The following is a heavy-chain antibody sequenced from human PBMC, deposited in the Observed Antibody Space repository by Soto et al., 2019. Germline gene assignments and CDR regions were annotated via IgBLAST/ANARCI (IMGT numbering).Heavy chain of an antibody. CDR2: ISYDGSNK. Sequence: GGSLRLSCAASGFTFSSYAMHWVRQAPGKGLEWVAVISYDGSNKYYADSVKGRFTISRDNSKNTLYLQMNSLRAEDTAVYYCAGDGGYCSGGSCYYWFDPWGQGTLVTVSS. CDR1: GFTFSSYA. V-gene: IGHV3-30-3*01. CDR3: AGDGGYCSGGSCYYWFDP. D-gene: IGHD2-15*01. J-gene: IGHJ5*02.